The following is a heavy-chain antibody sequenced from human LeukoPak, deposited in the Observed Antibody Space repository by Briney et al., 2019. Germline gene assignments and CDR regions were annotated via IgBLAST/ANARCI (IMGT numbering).Heavy chain of an antibody. CDR1: GFTFDDYA. J-gene: IGHJ6*02. CDR2: ISWNSGSI. CDR3: AKDRRTLYYYYGMDV. Sequence: GGSLRLSCGASGFTFDDYAMHWVRQAPGKGLEWVSGISWNSGSIGYADSVKGRFTISRDNAKNSLYLQMNSLRAEDTALYYCAKDRRTLYYYYGMDVWGQGTTVTVSS. V-gene: IGHV3-9*01.